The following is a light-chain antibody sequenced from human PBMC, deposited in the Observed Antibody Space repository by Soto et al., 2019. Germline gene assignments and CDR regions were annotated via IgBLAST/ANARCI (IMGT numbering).Light chain of an antibody. CDR3: SSYTSSSTVL. Sequence: QSVLTQPASVSGSPGQSITISCTGTSSDVGAYNYVSWYQQYPGKAPKLMIYDVSNRPSGASIRFSGSKSGNTASLTISGLQAEDEADYYCSSYTSSSTVLFGGGTKLTVL. CDR1: SSDVGAYNY. V-gene: IGLV2-14*01. J-gene: IGLJ2*01. CDR2: DVS.